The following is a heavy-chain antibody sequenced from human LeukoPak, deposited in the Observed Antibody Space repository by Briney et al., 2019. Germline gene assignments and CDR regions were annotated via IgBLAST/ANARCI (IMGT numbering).Heavy chain of an antibody. V-gene: IGHV1-2*02. D-gene: IGHD3-9*01. CDR3: ARDSSDVLTGYYHF. CDR2: INPNSGRT. CDR1: GYTFNDYY. Sequence: ASVKVSCMTSGYTFNDYYLHWVRQATGQGLEWMGWINPNSGRTNYPPKFQGRVTLTTDTSISTAYMELSSLISGDTALYYCARDSSDVLTGYYHFWGQGTLVTVSS. J-gene: IGHJ4*02.